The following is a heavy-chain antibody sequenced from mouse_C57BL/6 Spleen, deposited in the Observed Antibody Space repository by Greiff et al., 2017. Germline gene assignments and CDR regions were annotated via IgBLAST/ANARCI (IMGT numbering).Heavy chain of an antibody. CDR1: GYAFTNYL. Sequence: VQLQQSGAELVRPGTSVKVSCKASGYAFTNYLIEWVKQRPGQGLEWIGVINPGSGGTNYNEKFKGKATLTADKSSSTAYMQLSSLTSEDSAVYFCARSDGSSSWLAYWGQGTLVTVSA. CDR3: ARSDGSSSWLAY. J-gene: IGHJ3*01. V-gene: IGHV1-54*01. CDR2: INPGSGGT. D-gene: IGHD1-1*01.